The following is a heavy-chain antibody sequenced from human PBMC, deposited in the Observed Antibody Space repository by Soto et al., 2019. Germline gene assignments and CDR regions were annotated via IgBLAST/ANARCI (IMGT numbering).Heavy chain of an antibody. CDR3: ARGGYCSGGSCPDAFDI. J-gene: IGHJ3*02. CDR2: INHSGST. Sequence: SETLSLTCAVYGGSFSGYYWSWIRQPPGKGLEWIGEINHSGSTNYNPSLKSRVPISVDTSKNQFSLKLSSVTAADTAVYYCARGGYCSGGSCPDAFDIWGQGTMVTVSS. D-gene: IGHD2-15*01. CDR1: GGSFSGYY. V-gene: IGHV4-34*01.